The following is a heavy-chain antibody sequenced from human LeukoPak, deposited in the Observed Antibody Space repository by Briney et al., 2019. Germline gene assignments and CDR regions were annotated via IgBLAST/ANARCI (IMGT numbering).Heavy chain of an antibody. CDR2: IIPIFGTA. J-gene: IGHJ4*02. V-gene: IGHV1-69*13. Sequence: SVKVSCKASGGTFSSYAISWVRQAPGQGLEWMGGIIPIFGTANYAQKFQGRVTITADESTSTAYMELSRLTSDDTAVYYCARDLPFEDWGQGTLVTVSS. CDR1: GGTFSSYA. CDR3: ARDLPFED. D-gene: IGHD2/OR15-2a*01.